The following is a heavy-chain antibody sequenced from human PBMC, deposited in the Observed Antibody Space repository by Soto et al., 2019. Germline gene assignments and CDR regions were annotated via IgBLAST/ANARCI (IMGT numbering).Heavy chain of an antibody. J-gene: IGHJ6*02. CDR1: GFTFSSFG. CDR3: AKHSGSGSFHMEV. CDR2: ISDSGGNT. D-gene: IGHD3-10*01. V-gene: IGHV3-23*01. Sequence: EVQLLEAGGGLVQPGGSLRLSCAASGFTFSSFGMSWTRQAPGKGLEWVSSISDSGGNTYYADSVKGRFTISRDNSKNTLYMQVNSLRAEDTAVYYCAKHSGSGSFHMEVWGQGTTVTVSS.